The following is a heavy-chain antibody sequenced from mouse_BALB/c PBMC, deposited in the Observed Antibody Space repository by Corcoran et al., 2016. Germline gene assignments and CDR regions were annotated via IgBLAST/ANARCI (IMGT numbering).Heavy chain of an antibody. Sequence: QIQLVQYGPELKKPGETVKISCKASGYTFTNYGMNWVKQAPGKGLKWMGWINTYTGEPTYADDFKGRFAFSLETSASTAYLQINNLKNEDTATYFCARGEGSRYFDYWGQGTTLTVSS. D-gene: IGHD1-1*01. CDR2: INTYTGEP. V-gene: IGHV9-3-1*01. CDR1: GYTFTNYG. J-gene: IGHJ2*01. CDR3: ARGEGSRYFDY.